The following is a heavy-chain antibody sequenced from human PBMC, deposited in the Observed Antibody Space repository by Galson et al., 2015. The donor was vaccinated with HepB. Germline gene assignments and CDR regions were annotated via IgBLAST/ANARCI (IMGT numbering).Heavy chain of an antibody. D-gene: IGHD3-10*02. J-gene: IGHJ6*02. CDR2: IIGSGGTT. V-gene: IGHV3-23*01. CDR1: GITFSSYA. CDR3: AKRRGRMFQFSNHYSYYPMDV. Sequence: SLRLSCAASGITFSSYAMSWVRQAPGKGLEWVSGIIGSGGTTSYADSVKGRFTISRDNSKSTLFLQMTSVRAEDTAVYYCAKRRGRMFQFSNHYSYYPMDVWGQGTLVTVSS.